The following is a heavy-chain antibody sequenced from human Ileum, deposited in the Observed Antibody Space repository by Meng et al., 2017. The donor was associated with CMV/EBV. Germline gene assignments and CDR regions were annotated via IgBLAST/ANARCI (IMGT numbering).Heavy chain of an antibody. CDR1: GDTYTGYY. V-gene: IGHV1-2*02. J-gene: IGHJ5*02. CDR2: INPTTGDT. CDR3: ARGRAFDP. Sequence: CKTTGDTYTGYYRRWRRQATGQGPEWMGCINPTTGDTTYTERFQGRVSMTRDTSISTAYMELSSLRSDDTAVYYCARGRAFDPWGQGTLVTVSS.